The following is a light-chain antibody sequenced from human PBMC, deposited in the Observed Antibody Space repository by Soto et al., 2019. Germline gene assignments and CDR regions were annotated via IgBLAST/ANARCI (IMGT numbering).Light chain of an antibody. CDR1: QSVSSN. Sequence: EILMTQSPAILSLSPGVRATPSCRASQSVSSNLAWYQQNIGQAPRILIYGESTRATGIPARFSASGSGTELNLTISRLQSEDFAVYYCQKYNHWIITCGQGTRLEIK. J-gene: IGKJ5*01. V-gene: IGKV3D-15*01. CDR3: QKYNHWIIT. CDR2: GES.